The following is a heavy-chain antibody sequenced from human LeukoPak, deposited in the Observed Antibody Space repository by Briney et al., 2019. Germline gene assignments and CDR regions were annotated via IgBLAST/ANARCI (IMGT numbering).Heavy chain of an antibody. V-gene: IGHV4-59*01. J-gene: IGHJ4*02. D-gene: IGHD2-15*01. CDR1: GGSFTRYY. CDR3: AGGGYCDISSCSAPLFDW. Sequence: SETLSLTCTVSGGSFTRYYWNWIRQPPGKGLEWVGYIYNSGTTNYNPSLKSRATISADTSKRQVSLRLSSVTVADTAVYYCAGGGYCDISSCSAPLFDWWGQGTPVTVSS. CDR2: IYNSGTT.